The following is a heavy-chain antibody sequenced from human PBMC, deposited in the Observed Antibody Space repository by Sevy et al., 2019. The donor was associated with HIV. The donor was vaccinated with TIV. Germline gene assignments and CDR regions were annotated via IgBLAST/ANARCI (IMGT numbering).Heavy chain of an antibody. Sequence: ASVKVSCKVSGYTLTELSMHWVRQAPGKGLEWMGGFDPEDGETIYAQKFQGRVTMTEDTSTETAYMELSSLRSEDTAVYYWATENISPAARLGVYFDYWGQGTLVTVSS. J-gene: IGHJ4*02. V-gene: IGHV1-24*01. D-gene: IGHD6-6*01. CDR2: FDPEDGET. CDR1: GYTLTELS. CDR3: ATENISPAARLGVYFDY.